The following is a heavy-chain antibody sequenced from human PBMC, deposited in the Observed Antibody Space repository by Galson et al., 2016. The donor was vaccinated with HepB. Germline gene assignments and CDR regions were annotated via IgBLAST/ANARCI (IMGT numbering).Heavy chain of an antibody. J-gene: IGHJ5*02. CDR3: ARQVVPGLFDP. Sequence: QSGAEVKKPGESLKISCKASGYIFTSYWIGWVRQMPGKGLEWMTIINPGDSDTRYSPSFQGQVTISADKSITTAYLQWSSLKASDTAMYYCARQVVPGLFDPWGQGTLVTVSS. CDR2: INPGDSDT. CDR1: GYIFTSYW. D-gene: IGHD2-21*02. V-gene: IGHV5-51*01.